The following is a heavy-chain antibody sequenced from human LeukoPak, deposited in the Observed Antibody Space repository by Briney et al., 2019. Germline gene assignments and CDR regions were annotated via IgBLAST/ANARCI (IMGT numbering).Heavy chain of an antibody. D-gene: IGHD2-15*01. CDR1: GITFSSYS. CDR3: ARELAATDAFDI. Sequence: GGSLRLSCAASGITFSSYSMNWVRQAPGKGLQWVSYISSSSSTIYYADSVKGRFTISRDNSKNTLYLQMNSLRAEDTVVYYCARELAATDAFDIWGQGTMVTVSS. J-gene: IGHJ3*02. CDR2: ISSSSSTI. V-gene: IGHV3-48*01.